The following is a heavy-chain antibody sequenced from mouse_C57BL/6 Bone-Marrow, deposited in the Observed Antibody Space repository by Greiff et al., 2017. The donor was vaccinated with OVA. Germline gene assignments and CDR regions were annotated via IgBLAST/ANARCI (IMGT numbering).Heavy chain of an antibody. J-gene: IGHJ1*03. V-gene: IGHV1-50*01. Sequence: QVQLQQPGAELVKPGASVKLSCKASGYTFTSYWMQWVKQRPGQGLEWIGEIDPSDSYTNYNQKFKGKATLTVDTSSSTAYMQLSSLTSEDSAVYYCASYYYGSSPGYFDGWGTGTTVTVSS. CDR2: IDPSDSYT. CDR3: ASYYYGSSPGYFDG. CDR1: GYTFTSYW. D-gene: IGHD1-1*01.